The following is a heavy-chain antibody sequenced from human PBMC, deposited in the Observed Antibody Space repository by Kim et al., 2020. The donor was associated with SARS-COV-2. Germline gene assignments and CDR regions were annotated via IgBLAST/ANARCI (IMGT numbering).Heavy chain of an antibody. J-gene: IGHJ4*02. D-gene: IGHD3-22*01. CDR3: AKDVTMIVVVIGFDY. V-gene: IGHV3-23*01. Sequence: DSVKGRFTTARDNSKNTLYLQMNSLRAEDTAVYYCAKDVTMIVVVIGFDYWGQGTLVTVSS.